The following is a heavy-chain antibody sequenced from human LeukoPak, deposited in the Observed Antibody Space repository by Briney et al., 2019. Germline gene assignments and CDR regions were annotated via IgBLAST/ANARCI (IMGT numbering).Heavy chain of an antibody. D-gene: IGHD2-2*01. V-gene: IGHV1-69*05. Sequence: SVKVSCKASGGTFSSYAISWVRQAPGQGLEWMGGIIPIFGTANYAQKFQGRVTITTDESTSTAYMELSSLRSEDTAVYYCAREGVPAAPFDYWGQGTLVTVSS. J-gene: IGHJ4*02. CDR1: GGTFSSYA. CDR2: IIPIFGTA. CDR3: AREGVPAAPFDY.